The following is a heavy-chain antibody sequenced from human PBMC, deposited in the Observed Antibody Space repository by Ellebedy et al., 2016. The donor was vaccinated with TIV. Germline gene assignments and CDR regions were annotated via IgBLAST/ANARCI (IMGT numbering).Heavy chain of an antibody. V-gene: IGHV4-39*07. Sequence: MPSETLSLTCTVSGGSISSGGYYWSWIRQSPGKGLEWIGEINHSGSTNYNPSLKIRVTISVDTSKNQFSLKLSSVTAADTAVYYCARGRRFFYYYGMDVWGQGTTVTVSS. CDR2: INHSGST. D-gene: IGHD3-3*01. J-gene: IGHJ6*02. CDR3: ARGRRFFYYYGMDV. CDR1: GGSISSGGYY.